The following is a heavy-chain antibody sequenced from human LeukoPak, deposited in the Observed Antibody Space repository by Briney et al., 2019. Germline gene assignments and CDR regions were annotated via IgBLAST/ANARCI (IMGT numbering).Heavy chain of an antibody. V-gene: IGHV3-48*04. CDR3: VKDSPPRYSGSPPAY. Sequence: GGSLRLSCAASGFTFSIYSMNWVRQAPGEGLEWLSYISADSNTIYYADSVKGRFTISRDNAKNSLYLQMNSLRADDTAVYYCVKDSPPRYSGSPPAYWGQGTLVTVSS. D-gene: IGHD1-26*01. CDR2: ISADSNTI. J-gene: IGHJ4*02. CDR1: GFTFSIYS.